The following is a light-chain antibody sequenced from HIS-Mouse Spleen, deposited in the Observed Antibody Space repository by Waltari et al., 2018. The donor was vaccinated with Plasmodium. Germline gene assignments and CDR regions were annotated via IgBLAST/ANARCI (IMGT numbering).Light chain of an antibody. Sequence: SSELTQYPAVSVALGQTVRITCQGDSLRSYYARWYQQKPGQAPVLVIYGTNNRPSGIPDRFSVSSSGNTASLTITGAQAEDEADYYCNSRDSSGNHWVFGGGTKLTVL. J-gene: IGLJ3*02. CDR1: SLRSYY. CDR2: GTN. V-gene: IGLV3-19*01. CDR3: NSRDSSGNHWV.